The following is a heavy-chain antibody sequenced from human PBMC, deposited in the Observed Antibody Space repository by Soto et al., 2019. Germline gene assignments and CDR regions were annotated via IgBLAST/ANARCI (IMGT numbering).Heavy chain of an antibody. CDR2: INHSGST. Sequence: SETLSLTCSVSGDSVTNGFYYWVWVRQPPGTGLEWIGEINHSGSTNYNPSLKSRVTISVDTSKNQFSLKLTSVTAADTAVYYCARDKITGLFDYWGQGTLVTVSS. D-gene: IGHD2-8*02. V-gene: IGHV4-39*07. J-gene: IGHJ4*02. CDR3: ARDKITGLFDY. CDR1: GDSVTNGFYY.